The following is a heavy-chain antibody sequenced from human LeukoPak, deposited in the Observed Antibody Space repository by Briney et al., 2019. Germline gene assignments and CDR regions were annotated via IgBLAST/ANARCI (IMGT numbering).Heavy chain of an antibody. D-gene: IGHD2-2*01. J-gene: IGHJ3*02. CDR3: ARRSSTSFDAFDI. Sequence: SVKVSCKASGYTFTSYDINWVRQATGQGLEWMGGIIPIFGTANYAQKFQGRVTITADESTSTAYMELSSLRSEDTAVYYCARRSSTSFDAFDIWGQGTMVTVSS. V-gene: IGHV1-69*13. CDR2: IIPIFGTA. CDR1: GYTFTSYD.